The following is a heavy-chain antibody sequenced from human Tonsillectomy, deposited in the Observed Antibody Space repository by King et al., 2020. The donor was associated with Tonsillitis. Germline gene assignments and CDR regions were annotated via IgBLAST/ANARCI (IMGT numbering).Heavy chain of an antibody. CDR1: GFTFSSHS. CDR3: ARAAVAGTSVFEY. V-gene: IGHV3-30*04. CDR2: ISYDRSDI. D-gene: IGHD6-13*01. Sequence: VQLVESGGGVVQPGRSLRLSCAASGFTFSSHSMHWVRQAPGKGLEWVALISYDRSDIYYADSVKGRFTISRDNSNNTLFLLMNSLRAEDTAVYYCARAAVAGTSVFEYWGQGTLVTVSS. J-gene: IGHJ4*02.